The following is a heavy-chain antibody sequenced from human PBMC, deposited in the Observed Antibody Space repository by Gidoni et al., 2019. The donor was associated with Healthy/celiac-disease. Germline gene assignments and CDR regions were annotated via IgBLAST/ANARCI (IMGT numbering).Heavy chain of an antibody. Sequence: QVQLQQWGAGLLKPSETLSLTCAVYGGSFSGYYWSWIRQPPGKGLEWIGEINHSGSTNYNPSLKRRVTISGDTSKNQVSLKRSSVTAADTAVYYCARRGMYSSGWLAYWGQGTLVTVSS. CDR3: ARRGMYSSGWLAY. CDR1: GGSFSGYY. D-gene: IGHD6-19*01. V-gene: IGHV4-34*01. J-gene: IGHJ4*02. CDR2: INHSGST.